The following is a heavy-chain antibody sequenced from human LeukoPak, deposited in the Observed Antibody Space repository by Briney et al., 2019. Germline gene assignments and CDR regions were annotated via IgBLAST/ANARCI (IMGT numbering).Heavy chain of an antibody. Sequence: SQTLSLTCTVSGGSISSGSYYWSWIRQPAGKGLEWIGRIYTSGSTNYNPSLKSRVTISVDTSKNQFSLKLSSVTAADTAVYYCARDLGGGNFDYWGQGTLVTVSS. CDR3: ARDLGGGNFDY. CDR2: IYTSGST. CDR1: GGSISSGSYY. V-gene: IGHV4-61*02. J-gene: IGHJ4*02. D-gene: IGHD2-15*01.